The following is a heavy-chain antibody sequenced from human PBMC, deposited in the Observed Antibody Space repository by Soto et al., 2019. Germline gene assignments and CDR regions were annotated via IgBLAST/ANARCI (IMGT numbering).Heavy chain of an antibody. CDR2: ISAYNGNT. V-gene: IGHV1-18*01. CDR1: GYTFASYA. Sequence: SVKVSCKASGYTFASYAINWMRQAPGQGLEWMGWISAYNGNTDYAQKLQGRVTMTTDTSTSTAYMELRSLRSDDTAVYYCARDRPPSYYWGQGTLVTVSS. J-gene: IGHJ4*02. CDR3: ARDRPPSYY.